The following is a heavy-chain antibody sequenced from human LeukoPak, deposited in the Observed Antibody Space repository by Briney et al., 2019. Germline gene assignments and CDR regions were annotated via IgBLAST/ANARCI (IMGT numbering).Heavy chain of an antibody. CDR3: ARDPENSNYDQDFDY. J-gene: IGHJ4*02. CDR1: GFTFSDYY. Sequence: GGSLRLSCAASGFTFSDYYMSWIRQAPGKGLEWVSYISSSGSTIYYADSVKGRFTISRDNAKNSLYLQMNSLRAEDTAVYYCARDPENSNYDQDFDYWGQGTLVTVSS. CDR2: ISSSGSTI. V-gene: IGHV3-11*04. D-gene: IGHD4-11*01.